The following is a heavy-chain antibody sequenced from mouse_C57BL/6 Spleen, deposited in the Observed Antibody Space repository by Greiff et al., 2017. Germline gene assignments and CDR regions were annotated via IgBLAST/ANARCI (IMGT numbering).Heavy chain of an antibody. CDR1: GYTFTDYY. CDR3: ARIYDGYYKWYFDV. J-gene: IGHJ1*03. Sequence: EVQLQQSGPELVKPGASVKISCKASGYTFTDYYMNWVKQSPGQSLEWIGDINPNNGGTSYNQKFKGKATLTVDKSSSTAYMQLRSLTSEDSAVYYCARIYDGYYKWYFDVWGTGTTVTVAS. V-gene: IGHV1-26*01. CDR2: INPNNGGT. D-gene: IGHD2-3*01.